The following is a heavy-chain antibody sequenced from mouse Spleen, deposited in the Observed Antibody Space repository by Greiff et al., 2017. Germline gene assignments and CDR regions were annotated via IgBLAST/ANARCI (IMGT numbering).Heavy chain of an antibody. CDR1: GYTFTDYY. J-gene: IGHJ2*01. D-gene: IGHD4-1*01. V-gene: IGHV1-26*01. Sequence: EVQLQQSGPELVKPGASVKISCKASGYTFTDYYMNWVKQSHGKSLEWIGDINPNNGGTSYNQKFKGKATLTVDKSSSTAYMELRSLTSEDSAVYYCARELGDFDYWGQGTTLTVSS. CDR3: ARELGDFDY. CDR2: INPNNGGT.